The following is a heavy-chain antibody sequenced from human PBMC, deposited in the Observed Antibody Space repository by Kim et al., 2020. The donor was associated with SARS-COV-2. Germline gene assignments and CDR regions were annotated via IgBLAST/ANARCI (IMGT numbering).Heavy chain of an antibody. D-gene: IGHD4-17*01. CDR1: GFTFSSHA. CDR2: ITGGGDST. Sequence: GGSLRLSCAASGFTFSSHAMTWVRLAPGKGLEWVSGITGGGDSTFYADSVKGRFTISRDNSKNTLFLQMNSLRDEDTAVYYCANSLRSGFSFWDQGTLVTVSS. V-gene: IGHV3-23*01. CDR3: ANSLRSGFSF. J-gene: IGHJ4*02.